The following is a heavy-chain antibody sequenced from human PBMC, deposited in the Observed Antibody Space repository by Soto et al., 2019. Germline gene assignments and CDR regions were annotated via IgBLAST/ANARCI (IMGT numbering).Heavy chain of an antibody. D-gene: IGHD2-2*01. CDR3: ARVVPGAEAWFGP. J-gene: IGHJ5*02. CDR1: GYTFSNYG. Sequence: QVQLVQSGGEVKRPGASVKVSCKTSGYTFSNYGITWVRQATGQPIEWLGWISLYSDGTNYAQKYKGRVSMTTDTSTTTAYMELRSLRSDETAVYYCARVVPGAEAWFGPWGQGTLVTVSS. V-gene: IGHV1-18*01. CDR2: ISLYSDGT.